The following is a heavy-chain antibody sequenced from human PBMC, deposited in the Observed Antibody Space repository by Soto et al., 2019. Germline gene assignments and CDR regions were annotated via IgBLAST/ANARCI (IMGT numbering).Heavy chain of an antibody. CDR1: GYPFTDYF. Sequence: VKVSCKTSGYPFTDYFIHWVRQAPGQGLEWMGIISLYHHSTSYAQKFQGRLTVTADTSTTTVYMDLSSLTSEDSAVYWCARELYSCGGDCPYYMDYWGQGTLVTVSS. CDR3: ARELYSCGGDCPYYMDY. J-gene: IGHJ4*02. V-gene: IGHV1-46*01. CDR2: ISLYHHST. D-gene: IGHD2-21*02.